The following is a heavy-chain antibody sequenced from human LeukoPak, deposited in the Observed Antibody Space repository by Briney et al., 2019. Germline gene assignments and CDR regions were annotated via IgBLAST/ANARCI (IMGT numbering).Heavy chain of an antibody. J-gene: IGHJ4*02. Sequence: GGSLRLSCAASGFTFTNYAMSWVRQAPGKGLEWVSGMSGRGVSTYYADSVKGRFTISSDDSKNTLYLQMNSLRAEDTAIYYCAKDCNGGNCYIDYWGQGTLVTVAS. CDR1: GFTFTNYA. CDR3: AKDCNGGNCYIDY. CDR2: MSGRGVST. D-gene: IGHD2-15*01. V-gene: IGHV3-23*01.